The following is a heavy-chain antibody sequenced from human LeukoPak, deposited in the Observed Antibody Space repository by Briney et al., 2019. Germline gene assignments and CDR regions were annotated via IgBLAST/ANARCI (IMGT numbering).Heavy chain of an antibody. CDR2: IWYDGSNK. CDR3: TRDLTVATIRTPLQH. V-gene: IGHV3-33*01. J-gene: IGHJ1*01. D-gene: IGHD5-12*01. Sequence: PGGSLRLSCAASGFTFSNYGMHWVRQAPGKGLEWVAVIWYDGSNKYYADSVKGRFTIPRDKSNNTVHLQMNSLRAEDTAVYYCTRDLTVATIRTPLQHWGQGTLVTVSS. CDR1: GFTFSNYG.